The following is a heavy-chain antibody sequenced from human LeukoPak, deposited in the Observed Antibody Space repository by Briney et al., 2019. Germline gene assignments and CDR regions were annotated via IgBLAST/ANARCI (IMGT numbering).Heavy chain of an antibody. CDR2: IWYDGSNK. CDR1: GFTFSSYG. J-gene: IGHJ4*02. V-gene: IGHV3-33*01. CDR3: ARENTRRIDY. Sequence: PGRSLRLSCAASGFTFSSYGMHWVRQAPGKGLEWVAVIWYDGSNKYYADSVKGRFTMSRDNSKNTVYLQMNSLTTEDTAVYYCARENTRRIDYWGRGTLVTVSS. D-gene: IGHD1-26*01.